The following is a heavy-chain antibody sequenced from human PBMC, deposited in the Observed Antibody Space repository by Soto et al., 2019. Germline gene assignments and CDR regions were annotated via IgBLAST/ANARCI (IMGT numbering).Heavy chain of an antibody. Sequence: QVQLVQSGGEVKKPGASVKVSCKTSGFTFITYGICWVRQTPGRGPEWMGWISGYSGNADYAQKFQDRVTMTTDTSTSTAYMELRSLTSDATAVYYCARARYLVPGDRSLGYWGQGTLVTVSS. V-gene: IGHV1-18*01. CDR1: GFTFITYG. J-gene: IGHJ4*02. D-gene: IGHD2-21*02. CDR3: ARARYLVPGDRSLGY. CDR2: ISGYSGNA.